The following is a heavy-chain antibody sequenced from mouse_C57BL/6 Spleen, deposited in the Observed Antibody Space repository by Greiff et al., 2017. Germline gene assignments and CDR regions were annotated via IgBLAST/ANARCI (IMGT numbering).Heavy chain of an antibody. V-gene: IGHV5-16*01. CDR3: ARSGGSSYEAMDY. CDR2: INYDGSST. J-gene: IGHJ4*01. Sequence: EVHLVESEGGLVQPGSSMKLSCTASGFTFSDYYMAWVRQVPEKGLEWVANINYDGSSTYYLDSLKSRFIISRDNAKNILYLQMSSLKSEDTATYYCARSGGSSYEAMDYWGQGTSVTVSS. CDR1: GFTFSDYY. D-gene: IGHD1-1*01.